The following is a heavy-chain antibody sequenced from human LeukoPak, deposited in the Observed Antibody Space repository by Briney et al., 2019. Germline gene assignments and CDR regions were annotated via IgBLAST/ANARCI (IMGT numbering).Heavy chain of an antibody. J-gene: IGHJ4*02. CDR2: VDPEDGET. CDR1: VYTFTDYY. CDR3: ATYWELLGNLAFDY. D-gene: IGHD1-26*01. Sequence: ASVKVPCKVSVYTFTDYYMHWVQQAPGKGLEGRGLVDPEDGETVYAEKFQGRVTRTADTSTDTAYMELSSLRSEDTAVYYCATYWELLGNLAFDYWGQGTLVTVSS. V-gene: IGHV1-69-2*01.